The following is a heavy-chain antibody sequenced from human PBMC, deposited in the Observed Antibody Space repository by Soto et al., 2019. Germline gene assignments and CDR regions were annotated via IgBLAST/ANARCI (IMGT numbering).Heavy chain of an antibody. V-gene: IGHV3-23*01. Sequence: GGSLRLSCAASGVDFSSEVMCWVRQAPGKGLEWVSSISGSGRTIYHADSMRGRFAISRDNSKNSLYLQLNDLRVDDTAVYYCAEGGPFFYFCLDVWGQGTTVTVSS. CDR2: ISGSGRTI. CDR3: AEGGPFFYFCLDV. CDR1: GVDFSSEV. J-gene: IGHJ6*02. D-gene: IGHD1-26*01.